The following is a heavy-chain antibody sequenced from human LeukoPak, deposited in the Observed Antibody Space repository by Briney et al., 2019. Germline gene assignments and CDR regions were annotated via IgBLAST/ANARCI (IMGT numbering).Heavy chain of an antibody. J-gene: IGHJ4*02. Sequence: GGSLRLSCAASRFSFSDYTMSWVRQLPGKGLEWVSGIRHSGVDSSYADSVRGRFTISRDNSKNMLYLQMNSLRDDDTGVYYCARDRRATPMYFFDFWGQGTPVTVSS. CDR2: IRHSGVDS. CDR3: ARDRRATPMYFFDF. CDR1: RFSFSDYT. V-gene: IGHV3-23*01. D-gene: IGHD2-15*01.